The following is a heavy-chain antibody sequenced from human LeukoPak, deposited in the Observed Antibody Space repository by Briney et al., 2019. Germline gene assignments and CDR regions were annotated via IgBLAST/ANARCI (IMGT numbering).Heavy chain of an antibody. CDR3: ARYPFYGDSWYFDL. CDR2: THYSGTT. Sequence: PSETLSLTCTVSGGAISSYYWNWIRQPPGKGLEWIGYTHYSGTTNYSPSLKSRVTISVDTSKNQFSLKLSSVTAADTAVYYCARYPFYGDSWYFDLWGRGTLVTVSS. V-gene: IGHV4-59*01. D-gene: IGHD4-17*01. CDR1: GGAISSYY. J-gene: IGHJ2*01.